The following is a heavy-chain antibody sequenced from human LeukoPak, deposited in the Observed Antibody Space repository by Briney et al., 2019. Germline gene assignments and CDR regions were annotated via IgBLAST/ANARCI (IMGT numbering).Heavy chain of an antibody. J-gene: IGHJ3*02. D-gene: IGHD3-10*01. CDR3: ARGYGSGGANAFDI. CDR2: IYYSGST. Sequence: SETLSLTCTVSGGSLSSYYWSWIRQPPGKGLEWIGYIYYSGSTNYNPSLKSRVTISVDTSKNQFSLKLSSVTAADTAVYYCARGYGSGGANAFDIWGQGTMVTVSS. V-gene: IGHV4-59*01. CDR1: GGSLSSYY.